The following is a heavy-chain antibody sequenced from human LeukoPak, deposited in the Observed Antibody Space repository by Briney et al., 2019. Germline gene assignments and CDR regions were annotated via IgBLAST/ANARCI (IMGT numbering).Heavy chain of an antibody. D-gene: IGHD6-19*01. Sequence: SETLSLTCIVSGGSISSTSYYWGWIRQSPGKGLEWIGSFYYSGSIFDNRSLRSRVTISVDTSKNQFSLKLSSVTAADTAVYYCARGADRIAVAGAPGHVYYFDYWGQGTLVTVSS. V-gene: IGHV4-39*07. CDR3: ARGADRIAVAGAPGHVYYFDY. CDR2: FYYSGSI. J-gene: IGHJ4*02. CDR1: GGSISSTSYY.